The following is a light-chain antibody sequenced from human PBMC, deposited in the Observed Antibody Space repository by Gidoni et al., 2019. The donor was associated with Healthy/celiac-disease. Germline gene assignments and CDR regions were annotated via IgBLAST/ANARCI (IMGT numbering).Light chain of an antibody. CDR3: QQYNNWPYT. J-gene: IGKJ2*01. Sequence: EIVMTQSPATLSVSPGERATLSCRASQSVSSNLAWYQQKPGQAPRLLIYGASTRATGVPARFSGSGSGTEFTLTISSLQSEDFAVYYCQQYNNWPYTFXXXTKPEIK. V-gene: IGKV3-15*01. CDR1: QSVSSN. CDR2: GAS.